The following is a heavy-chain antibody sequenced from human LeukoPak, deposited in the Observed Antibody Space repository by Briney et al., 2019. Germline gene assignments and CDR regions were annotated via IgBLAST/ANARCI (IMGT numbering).Heavy chain of an antibody. J-gene: IGHJ4*02. CDR2: SSSGSSYI. V-gene: IGHV3-21*01. D-gene: IGHD3-10*01. Sequence: TFSSSGSSYIYYADSVKGRFTISRDNAKNSLYLQMNSLRAEDTAVYYCARDMDYYGSGRLDYWGQGTLVTVSS. CDR3: ARDMDYYGSGRLDY.